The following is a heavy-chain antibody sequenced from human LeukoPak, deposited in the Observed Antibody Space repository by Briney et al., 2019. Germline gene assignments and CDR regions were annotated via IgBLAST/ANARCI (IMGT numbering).Heavy chain of an antibody. V-gene: IGHV1-2*04. CDR2: INPNSGGT. D-gene: IGHD6-13*01. CDR3: ARGGLSIAAAGLFDY. J-gene: IGHJ4*02. CDR1: GYTFTGYY. Sequence: ASVKVSCKASGYTFTGYYMNWVRQAPGQGLEWMGWINPNSGGTNYAQKFQGWVTMTRDTSISTAYMELSRLRSDDTAVYYCARGGLSIAAAGLFDYWGQGTLVTVSS.